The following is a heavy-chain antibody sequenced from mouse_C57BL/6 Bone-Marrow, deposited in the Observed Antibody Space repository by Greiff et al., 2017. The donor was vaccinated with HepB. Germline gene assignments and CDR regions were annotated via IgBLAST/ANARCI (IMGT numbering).Heavy chain of an antibody. Sequence: VQLKQSGAELVRPGASVKLSCTASGFNIKDYYMHWVKQRPEQGLEWIGRIDPEDGDTEHAPKFQGKATMTADTSTNTTDLQLGSLTSEDTAVYYCSRWYYGPWFAYWGQGTLVTVSA. V-gene: IGHV14-1*01. CDR3: SRWYYGPWFAY. CDR2: IDPEDGDT. CDR1: GFNIKDYY. D-gene: IGHD1-1*01. J-gene: IGHJ3*01.